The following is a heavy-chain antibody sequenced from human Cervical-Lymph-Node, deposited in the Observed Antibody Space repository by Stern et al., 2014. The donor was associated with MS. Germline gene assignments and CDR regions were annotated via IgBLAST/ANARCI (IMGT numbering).Heavy chain of an antibody. V-gene: IGHV1-69*01. CDR1: GGTFSNYA. CDR3: ARGSETSGYYPDYFQY. CDR2: LIIIFDTA. Sequence: VQLVESGPEVKKPGSSVKVSCKASGGTFSNYAISWVRPAPGQGLEWMGGLIIIFDTANYAQKFQGRVTISADESTSTAYMELSSLRSEDTAVYYCARGSETSGYYPDYFQYWGQGTPVTVSS. J-gene: IGHJ1*01. D-gene: IGHD3-22*01.